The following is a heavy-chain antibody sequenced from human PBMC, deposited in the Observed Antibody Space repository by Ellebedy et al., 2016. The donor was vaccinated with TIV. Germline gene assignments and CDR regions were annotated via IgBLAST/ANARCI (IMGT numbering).Heavy chain of an antibody. CDR1: GYTFTGYY. J-gene: IGHJ4*02. D-gene: IGHD1-26*01. V-gene: IGHV1-2*04. Sequence: ASVKVSCXASGYTFTGYYMHWVRQAPGQGLEWMGWINPNSGGTNYAQKFQGWVTMTRDTSISTAYMELSRLRSDDTAVYYCARGGSGSYYMMNNWGQGTLVTVSS. CDR2: INPNSGGT. CDR3: ARGGSGSYYMMNN.